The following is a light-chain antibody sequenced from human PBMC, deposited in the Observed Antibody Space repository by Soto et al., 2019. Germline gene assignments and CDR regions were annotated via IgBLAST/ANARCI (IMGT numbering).Light chain of an antibody. CDR1: EDIRNY. Sequence: DIQMTQAPSSLSESVGDRVTITCRASEDIRNYLGWYQQKPGKVPKLLIYAASTLQSGVPSRFSGSGSGTEFTLTISSLQPEDVATYYCQNYNSALRTFGQGTRLEIK. CDR3: QNYNSALRT. CDR2: AAS. V-gene: IGKV1-27*01. J-gene: IGKJ5*01.